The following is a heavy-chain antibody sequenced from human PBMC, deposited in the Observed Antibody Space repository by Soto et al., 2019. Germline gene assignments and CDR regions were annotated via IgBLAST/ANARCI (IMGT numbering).Heavy chain of an antibody. J-gene: IGHJ5*02. D-gene: IGHD4-17*01. CDR2: ISHSGNT. V-gene: IGHV4-30-2*01. Sequence: QLQLQESGSGLVKPSQTLSLTCAVSGGSISSGGYFWSWIRQPPGKGLEWIGYISHSGNTYYNPSLKSRVTIAVDTSKNQFSLSLSSVTAADTAVYYCGTYRGDYVGNCFDPWGQGTLVTVSS. CDR1: GGSISSGGYF. CDR3: GTYRGDYVGNCFDP.